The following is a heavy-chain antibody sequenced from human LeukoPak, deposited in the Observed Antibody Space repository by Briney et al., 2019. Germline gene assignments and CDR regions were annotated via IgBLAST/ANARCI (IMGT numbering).Heavy chain of an antibody. CDR1: GGSISSSIYF. J-gene: IGHJ6*03. V-gene: IGHV4-39*01. CDR2: IHYSGST. D-gene: IGHD3-10*01. CDR3: ARQLYASGTYYAPMDV. Sequence: SETLSLTCTVSGGSISSSIYFWGWIRQPPGKGLEWIGSIHYSGSTYHDPSLKSRVAISIDTSKNQFSLKLSSVTAADTAVYYCARQLYASGTYYAPMDVWGKGTTVTVSS.